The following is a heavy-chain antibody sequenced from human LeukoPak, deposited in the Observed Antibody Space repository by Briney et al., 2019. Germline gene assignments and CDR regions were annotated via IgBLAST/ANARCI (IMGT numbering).Heavy chain of an antibody. Sequence: GGSLRLSCAASGFTFSSYEMNWVRQAPGKGLEWVSYISSSGSTIYYADSVKGRFTISRDNAKNSLYLQMNTLGAEDTAVYYCARDGGGYDLDYWGQGTLVTVSS. D-gene: IGHD5-12*01. J-gene: IGHJ4*02. CDR1: GFTFSSYE. CDR3: ARDGGGYDLDY. V-gene: IGHV3-48*03. CDR2: ISSSGSTI.